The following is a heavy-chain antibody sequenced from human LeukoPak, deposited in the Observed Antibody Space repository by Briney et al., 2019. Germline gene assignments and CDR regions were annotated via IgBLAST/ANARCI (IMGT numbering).Heavy chain of an antibody. J-gene: IGHJ4*02. CDR1: GYTFTSYY. D-gene: IGHD2-15*01. CDR3: ARDPDCVVGSCYSRLDY. Sequence: GASVKVSCKASGYTFTSYYMHWVRQAPGQGLEWMGIINPSGSSTSYAQKFQGRVTMTRDTSTSTVYMELSSLRSEDTAVYYCARDPDCVVGSCYSRLDYWGQGTLVTVSS. CDR2: INPSGSST. V-gene: IGHV1-46*01.